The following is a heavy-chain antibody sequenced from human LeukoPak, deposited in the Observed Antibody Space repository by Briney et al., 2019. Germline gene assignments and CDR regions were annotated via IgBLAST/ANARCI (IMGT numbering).Heavy chain of an antibody. Sequence: GGSLRLSCAASGFTFSSYAMHWVRQAPGKGLEWVAVISYDGSNKYYADSVNGRFTISRDNSKDTLYLQMNSLRAEDTAVYYCARGSEVRGVNPLYYYYYMDVWGKGTTVTVSS. CDR3: ARGSEVRGVNPLYYYYYMDV. V-gene: IGHV3-30*04. D-gene: IGHD3-10*01. CDR1: GFTFSSYA. J-gene: IGHJ6*03. CDR2: ISYDGSNK.